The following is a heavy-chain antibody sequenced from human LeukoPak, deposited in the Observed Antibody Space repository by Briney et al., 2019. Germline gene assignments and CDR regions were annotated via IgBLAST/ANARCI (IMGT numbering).Heavy chain of an antibody. Sequence: GGSLRLSCAASGFTFSSYSMNWVRQAPGKGLEWASSISSSSSYIYYADSVKGRFTISRDNAKNSLYLQMNSLRAEDTAVHYCARFGGGGILGYCSGGSCYPSDDAFDIWGQGTMVTVSS. CDR3: ARFGGGGILGYCSGGSCYPSDDAFDI. D-gene: IGHD2-15*01. CDR1: GFTFSSYS. CDR2: ISSSSSYI. J-gene: IGHJ3*02. V-gene: IGHV3-21*01.